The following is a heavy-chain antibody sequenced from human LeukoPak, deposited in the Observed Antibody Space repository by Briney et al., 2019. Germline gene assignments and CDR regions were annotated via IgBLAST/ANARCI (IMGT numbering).Heavy chain of an antibody. CDR1: GFTFNNYA. J-gene: IGHJ4*02. CDR3: AKDTYSSSPYYFDY. V-gene: IGHV3-23*01. CDR2: ISSGGST. D-gene: IGHD6-6*01. Sequence: QSGGSLRLSCAAAGFTFNNYAMSWVRQAPGKGLKWVSGISSGGSTYYADSVEGRFTISRDNSKNTLFLQMNSLRAEDTAVYYCAKDTYSSSPYYFDYWGQGTLVTVSS.